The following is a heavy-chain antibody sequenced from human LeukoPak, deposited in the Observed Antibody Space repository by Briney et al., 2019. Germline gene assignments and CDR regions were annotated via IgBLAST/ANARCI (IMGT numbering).Heavy chain of an antibody. V-gene: IGHV3-21*01. CDR3: SRDEWWDVFDI. CDR2: ISSSSSYI. CDR1: GFTISSYS. Sequence: WGSLSLSCAASGFTISSYSMNWVRQAPGKGLEGVSSISSSSSYIHSAYSVRGRFTISRDNAKNSLFVQMNSLRAEDMAVYYCSRDEWWDVFDIWGQGTMVTVFS. D-gene: IGHD2-15*01. J-gene: IGHJ3*02.